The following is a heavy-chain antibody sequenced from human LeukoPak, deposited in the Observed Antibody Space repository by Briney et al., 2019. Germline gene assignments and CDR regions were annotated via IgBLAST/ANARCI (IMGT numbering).Heavy chain of an antibody. CDR2: IYHSGST. Sequence: SETLSLTCAVSGYSISSGYYWGWIRQPPGKGLEWIGSIYHSGSTYYNPSLKSRVTISVDTSKNQFSLKLSSVTAADTAVYYCAREGGVVIAGAVGTDDPGGYFDYWGQGTLVTVSS. CDR3: AREGGVVIAGAVGTDDPGGYFDY. CDR1: GYSISSGYY. J-gene: IGHJ4*02. V-gene: IGHV4-38-2*02. D-gene: IGHD6-19*01.